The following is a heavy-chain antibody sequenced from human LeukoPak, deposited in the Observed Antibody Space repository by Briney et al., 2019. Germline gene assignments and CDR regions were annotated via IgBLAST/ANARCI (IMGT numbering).Heavy chain of an antibody. CDR3: AKLWSTSRGAFDI. CDR1: GFTSTSYA. CDR2: VISSGGST. Sequence: GGSLRLSCAASGFTSTSYAMSWVRQAPGKGLEWVSGVISSGGSTYYADSVKGRFTISRDNSKNTLYLQMNSLRAEDTAVYYCAKLWSTSRGAFDIWGQGTMVTVSS. D-gene: IGHD1-1*01. J-gene: IGHJ3*02. V-gene: IGHV3-23*01.